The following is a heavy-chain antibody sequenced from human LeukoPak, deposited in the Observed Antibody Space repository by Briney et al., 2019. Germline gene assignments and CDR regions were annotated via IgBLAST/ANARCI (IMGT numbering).Heavy chain of an antibody. D-gene: IGHD3-3*01. Sequence: GGSLRLSCTASGFTFSSYWMHWVRQGPGKGLVWVSRIKTDGSSTDYADSVKGRFTISRDNAKNSLYLQMNSLRVEDTAVYYCARDGYDFWSAYPTGWGQGTLVTVSS. CDR1: GFTFSSYW. CDR3: ARDGYDFWSAYPTG. V-gene: IGHV3-74*01. CDR2: IKTDGSST. J-gene: IGHJ4*02.